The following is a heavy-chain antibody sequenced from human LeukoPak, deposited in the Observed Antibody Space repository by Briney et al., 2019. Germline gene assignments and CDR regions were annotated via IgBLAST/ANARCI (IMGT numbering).Heavy chain of an antibody. V-gene: IGHV4-30-2*01. CDR1: GGSISSGGYS. CDR3: ARGQWLVRYRY. CDR2: IYHSGST. J-gene: IGHJ4*02. D-gene: IGHD6-19*01. Sequence: SQTLSLTCAVSGGSISSGGYSWSWIRQPPGKGLEWIGYIYHSGSTYYNPSLKSRVTISVDRSKNQFSLKLSSVTAADTAVYYCARGQWLVRYRYWGQGTLVTVSS.